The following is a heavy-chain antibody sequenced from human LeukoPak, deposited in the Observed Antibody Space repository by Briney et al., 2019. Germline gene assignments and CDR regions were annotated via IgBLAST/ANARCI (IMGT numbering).Heavy chain of an antibody. J-gene: IGHJ2*01. CDR3: ARAPSQDYDFSSGYSWDYWYFDL. D-gene: IGHD3-3*01. CDR2: INHSGST. Sequence: PSETLSLTCAVYGGSFSGYYWSWIRQPPGKGLEWIGEINHSGSTNYSPSLKSRVTISVDTSKNQFSLKLSSVTAADTAVYYCARAPSQDYDFSSGYSWDYWYFDLWGRGTLVTVSS. CDR1: GGSFSGYY. V-gene: IGHV4-34*01.